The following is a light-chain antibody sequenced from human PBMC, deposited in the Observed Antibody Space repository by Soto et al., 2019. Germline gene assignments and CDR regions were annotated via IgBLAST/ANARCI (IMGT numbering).Light chain of an antibody. CDR2: DAS. J-gene: IGKJ1*01. Sequence: DIQMTQSPSTLSASVGDRVTITCRASQSVSSWLAWYQQKPGKAPKFQIYDASSLESGAPSRFSGSGSGTEFTLTISNLQPDDFATYSGQQYHSYPRTFGQGTKVEIK. CDR1: QSVSSW. V-gene: IGKV1-5*01. CDR3: QQYHSYPRT.